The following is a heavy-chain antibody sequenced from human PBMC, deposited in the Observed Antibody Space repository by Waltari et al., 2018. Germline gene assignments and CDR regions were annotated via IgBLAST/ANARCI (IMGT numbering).Heavy chain of an antibody. CDR2: ISYDGATK. D-gene: IGHD3-3*01. Sequence: QVQLVESGGGVVQPGESLRLSCVASGFSFSNYGIHWVRQAPGKGLEWVAVISYDGATKYYGDSVKGRFTMSRDNTKNSLYLQMNSLRREDTALYYCARDQDYNFWRGMDVWGQGTTVIVSS. J-gene: IGHJ6*02. CDR3: ARDQDYNFWRGMDV. V-gene: IGHV3-30*03. CDR1: GFSFSNYG.